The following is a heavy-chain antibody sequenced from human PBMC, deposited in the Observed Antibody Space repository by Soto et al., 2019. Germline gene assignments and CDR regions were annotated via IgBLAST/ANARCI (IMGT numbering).Heavy chain of an antibody. J-gene: IGHJ2*01. CDR2: IVVGSGNT. CDR3: AADQALAVADSYWYFDL. Sequence: EASVKVSCKASGFTFTSSAVQWVRQARGQRLEWIGWIVVGSGNTNYAQKFQERVTITRDMSTSTAYMELSSLRSEDTAVYYCAADQALAVADSYWYFDLWGRGTLVTVSS. CDR1: GFTFTSSA. V-gene: IGHV1-58*01. D-gene: IGHD6-19*01.